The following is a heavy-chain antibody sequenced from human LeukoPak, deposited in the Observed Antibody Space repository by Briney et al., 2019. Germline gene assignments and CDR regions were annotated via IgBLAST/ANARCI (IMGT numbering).Heavy chain of an antibody. J-gene: IGHJ3*02. Sequence: ASVKVSCKASGYTFTGYYMHWVRQAPGQGLEWMGWMNPNSGNTGYAQKFQGRVTMTRNTSISTAYMELSSLRSEDTAVYYCARDDHYLRGFDIWGQGTMVTVSS. CDR2: MNPNSGNT. CDR1: GYTFTGYY. D-gene: IGHD3-10*01. V-gene: IGHV1-8*02. CDR3: ARDDHYLRGFDI.